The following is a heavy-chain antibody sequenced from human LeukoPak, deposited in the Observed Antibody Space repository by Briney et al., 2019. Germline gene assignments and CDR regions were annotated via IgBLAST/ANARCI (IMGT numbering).Heavy chain of an antibody. D-gene: IGHD3-3*01. CDR1: GFTVSSNY. J-gene: IGHJ6*02. Sequence: PGGSLRLSCAASGFTVSSNYMSWVRQAPGKGLEWVSVIYSGGSTYYADSVKGRFTISRDNSKNTLYLQMNSLRAEDTAVYYCATTTIFGVVMKSGGYYYGMDVWGQGTTVTVSS. V-gene: IGHV3-53*01. CDR3: ATTTIFGVVMKSGGYYYGMDV. CDR2: IYSGGST.